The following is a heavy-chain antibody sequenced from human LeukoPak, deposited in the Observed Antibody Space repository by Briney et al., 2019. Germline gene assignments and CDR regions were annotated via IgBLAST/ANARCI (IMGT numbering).Heavy chain of an antibody. V-gene: IGHV3-48*03. CDR1: GFTFSSYE. CDR3: ARVGYGDFYFDY. Sequence: GSLRLSCAASGFTFSSYEMNWVRQAPGKGLEWVSYISSSGSTIYYADSVKGRFTISRDNAKNSLYLQMNSLRVEDTAVYYCARVGYGDFYFDYWGQGTLVTVSS. CDR2: ISSSGSTI. J-gene: IGHJ4*02. D-gene: IGHD4-17*01.